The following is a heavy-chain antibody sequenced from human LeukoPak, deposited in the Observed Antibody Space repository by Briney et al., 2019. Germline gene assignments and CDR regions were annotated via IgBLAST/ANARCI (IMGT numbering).Heavy chain of an antibody. CDR1: GGSISSSSYY. CDR2: IYYSGST. CDR3: AKLYCSGGSCSDY. D-gene: IGHD2-15*01. V-gene: IGHV4-39*07. J-gene: IGHJ4*02. Sequence: SETLSLTCTVSGGSISSSSYYWGWIRQPPGKGLEWIGSIYYSGSTYYNPSLQSRVTISVDTSKNQFSLKLSSVTAADTAVYYCAKLYCSGGSCSDYWGQGTLVTVSS.